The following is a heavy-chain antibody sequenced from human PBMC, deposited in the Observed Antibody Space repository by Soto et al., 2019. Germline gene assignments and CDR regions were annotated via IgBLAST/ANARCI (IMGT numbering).Heavy chain of an antibody. CDR1: RASLICAY. V-gene: IGHV4-4*07. J-gene: IGHJ5*02. Sequence: LSLTCNVSRASLICAYWGWIRQPPGKGLEWIGRIYATGTTDYNPSLKSRITMSVDMSKKQFSLTLRSVTAADTAIYYCVRDGTTNFRDRFDQWGRGTLVTVSS. D-gene: IGHD1-1*01. CDR2: IYATGTT. CDR3: VRDGTTNFRDRFDQ.